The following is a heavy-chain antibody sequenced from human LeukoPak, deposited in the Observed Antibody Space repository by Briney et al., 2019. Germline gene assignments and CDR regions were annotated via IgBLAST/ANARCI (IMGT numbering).Heavy chain of an antibody. J-gene: IGHJ4*02. V-gene: IGHV5-51*01. CDR2: IYPGDSDT. CDR3: ARPSDWNSGYCSGRSCPPHY. D-gene: IGHD2-15*01. Sequence: GESLKISCKASGYTFQTYWIGWVRQLPGKGPEWMGIIYPGDSDTRYSPSFQDQVIFSVDKSITTAYLQWTSLRASDTATYYCARPSDWNSGYCSGRSCPPHYWGQGTLVTVSS. CDR1: GYTFQTYW.